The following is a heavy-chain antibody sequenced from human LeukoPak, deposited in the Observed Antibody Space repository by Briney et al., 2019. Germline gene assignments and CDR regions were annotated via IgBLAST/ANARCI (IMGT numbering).Heavy chain of an antibody. Sequence: SKTLSLTCTVSGGSISSSSYYWGWIRQPPGKGLEWIGYIYYSGSSNYNPSLKSRVTMSVDTSKNQFSLKLTSVTAADTAVYYCARRLRQNLFDPWGQGTLVTVSS. CDR1: GGSISSSSYY. CDR2: IYYSGSS. D-gene: IGHD4-17*01. J-gene: IGHJ5*02. CDR3: ARRLRQNLFDP. V-gene: IGHV4-61*05.